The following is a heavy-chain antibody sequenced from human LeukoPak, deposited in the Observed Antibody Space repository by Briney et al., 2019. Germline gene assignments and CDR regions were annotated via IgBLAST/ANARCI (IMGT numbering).Heavy chain of an antibody. J-gene: IGHJ4*02. CDR3: AKTRPLDSSSWSHGDY. CDR1: GFTSSSYS. D-gene: IGHD6-13*01. Sequence: PGGSLRLSCAASGFTSSSYSMNWVRQAPGKGLEWVSSISSSSSYIYYADSVKGRFTISRDNAKNSLYLQMNSLRAEDTAVYYCAKTRPLDSSSWSHGDYWGQGTLVTVSS. V-gene: IGHV3-21*01. CDR2: ISSSSSYI.